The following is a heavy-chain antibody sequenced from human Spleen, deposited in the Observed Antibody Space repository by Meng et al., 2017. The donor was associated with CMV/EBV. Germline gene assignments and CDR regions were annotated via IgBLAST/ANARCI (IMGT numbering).Heavy chain of an antibody. J-gene: IGHJ4*02. CDR2: INSDASSI. CDR3: ARSWQGRFDY. V-gene: IGHV3-74*01. CDR1: GFTLSRFW. D-gene: IGHD3-10*01. Sequence: GESLKISCAASGFTLSRFWLHWVRQVPGKGLVWVSRINSDASSISYVDSVKGRFTISRDNAKNTLYLQMNNLRAEDTAVYYCARSWQGRFDYWGQGTLVTVSS.